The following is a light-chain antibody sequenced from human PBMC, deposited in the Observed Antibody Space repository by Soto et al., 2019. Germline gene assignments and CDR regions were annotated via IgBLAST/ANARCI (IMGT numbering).Light chain of an antibody. J-gene: IGKJ5*01. CDR1: QSISSW. CDR2: DAS. CDR3: QQFNSYPIT. Sequence: DIQITQCPSTLXGSXGGRFTISCRASQSISSWLAWYQQKPGKAPKLLIYDASSLERGVPSRFSGSGSGTEFTLTIGGLQPDDFATYYCQQFNSYPITFGQGTRLEI. V-gene: IGKV1-5*01.